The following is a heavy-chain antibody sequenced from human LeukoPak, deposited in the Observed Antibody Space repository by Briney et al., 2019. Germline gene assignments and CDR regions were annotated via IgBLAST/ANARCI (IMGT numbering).Heavy chain of an antibody. Sequence: GRSLRLSGAASGFTFSSYAMHWVRQAPGKGLEWVAVISYDGSNKYYADSVKGRFTISRENSKNTLYLQMYSLRAEDTAVYYCARTVVVTYYYGMDVWGQGTTVTVSS. V-gene: IGHV3-30-3*01. CDR1: GFTFSSYA. D-gene: IGHD2-21*01. J-gene: IGHJ6*02. CDR2: ISYDGSNK. CDR3: ARTVVVTYYYGMDV.